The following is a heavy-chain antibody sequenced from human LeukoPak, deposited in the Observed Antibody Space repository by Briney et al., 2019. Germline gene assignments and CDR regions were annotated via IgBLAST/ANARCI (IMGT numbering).Heavy chain of an antibody. CDR1: GYTFTSYA. Sequence: ASVKVSCKASGYTFTSYAMHWVRQAPGQRLEWMGWINAGNGNTKYAQKLQGRVTMTTDTSTSTAYMELRSLRSDDTAVYYCARGGVTTVVSDYWGQGTLVTVSS. J-gene: IGHJ4*02. CDR2: INAGNGNT. CDR3: ARGGVTTVVSDY. D-gene: IGHD4-23*01. V-gene: IGHV1-3*01.